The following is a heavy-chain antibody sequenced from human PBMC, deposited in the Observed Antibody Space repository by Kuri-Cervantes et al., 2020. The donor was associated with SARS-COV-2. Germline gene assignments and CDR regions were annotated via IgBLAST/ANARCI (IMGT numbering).Heavy chain of an antibody. V-gene: IGHV1-24*01. CDR2: FDPEDGET. J-gene: IGHJ6*02. CDR1: GYTLTELS. D-gene: IGHD2-2*01. Sequence: ASVKVSCKVSGYTLTELSMHWVRQAPGKGLEWMGGFDPEDGETIYSQKFQGRVTMTEDTSTDTAYMELSSLRSEDTAVYYCATSFVVVPAAIAQIYYYGLDVWGQGTKVTVS. CDR3: ATSFVVVPAAIAQIYYYGLDV.